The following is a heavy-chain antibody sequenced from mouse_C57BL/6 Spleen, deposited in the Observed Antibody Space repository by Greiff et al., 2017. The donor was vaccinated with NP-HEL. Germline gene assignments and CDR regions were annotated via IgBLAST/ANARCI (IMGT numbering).Heavy chain of an antibody. V-gene: IGHV1-69*01. J-gene: IGHJ4*01. Sequence: QVQLQQPGAELVMPGASVKLSCKASGYTFTSYWMNWVKQRPGQGLEWIGEIDPSDSYTIYNQKFKGKSTLTVDKSSSTAYMQLSSLTSANSAVFDCARSEDSACPSYYAMDYWGQGTSVTVSS. CDR3: ARSEDSACPSYYAMDY. CDR1: GYTFTSYW. CDR2: IDPSDSYT. D-gene: IGHD3-2*01.